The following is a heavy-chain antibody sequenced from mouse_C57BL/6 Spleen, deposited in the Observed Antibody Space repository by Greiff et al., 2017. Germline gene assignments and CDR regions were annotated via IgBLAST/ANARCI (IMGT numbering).Heavy chain of an antibody. CDR2: IHPNSGST. CDR3: ARWYDGYPYAMDY. CDR1: GYTFTSYW. J-gene: IGHJ4*01. Sequence: QVQLQQPGAELVKPGASVKLSCKASGYTFTSYWMHWVKQRPGQGLEWIGMIHPNSGSTNYNEKFKSKATLTVDKSSSTAYMQLSSLTSEDSAVYYGARWYDGYPYAMDYWGQGTSVTVSS. D-gene: IGHD2-3*01. V-gene: IGHV1-64*01.